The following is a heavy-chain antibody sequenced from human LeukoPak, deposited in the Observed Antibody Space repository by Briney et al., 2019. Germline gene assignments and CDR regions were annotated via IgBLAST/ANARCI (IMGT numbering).Heavy chain of an antibody. V-gene: IGHV4-34*01. D-gene: IGHD3-9*01. CDR1: GGSFSGYY. Sequence: SETLSLTCAVFGGSFSGYYWSWIRQSPGKGLEWIGEINHSGRTNYNPSLKSRVTISGDMSKNQFSLKLSSVTAADTSVYYCARRFDFDSPFDPWGQGTLVTVSS. CDR3: ARRFDFDSPFDP. CDR2: INHSGRT. J-gene: IGHJ5*02.